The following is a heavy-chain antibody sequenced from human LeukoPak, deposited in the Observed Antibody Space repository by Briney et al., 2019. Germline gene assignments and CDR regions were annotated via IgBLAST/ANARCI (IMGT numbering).Heavy chain of an antibody. J-gene: IGHJ4*02. Sequence: SETLSLTCTASGYSISSAYYWGWIRQPPGKGLGWFGTIYHSGSTYYTPSLKSRVTISLDTSKNQFSLKLSTVTAADTAMYYCARDPLHRFFYYWGQGTLVTVSS. CDR3: ARDPLHRFFYY. V-gene: IGHV4-38-2*02. CDR1: GYSISSAYY. CDR2: IYHSGST.